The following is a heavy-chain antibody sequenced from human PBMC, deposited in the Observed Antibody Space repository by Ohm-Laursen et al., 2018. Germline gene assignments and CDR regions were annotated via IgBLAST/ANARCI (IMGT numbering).Heavy chain of an antibody. J-gene: IGHJ6*02. V-gene: IGHV3-64*01. CDR3: ARAVRIAVDDRYYYYGMDV. CDR2: ISNNGGNT. CDR1: GFTFSSYS. Sequence: SLRLSCTASGFTFSSYSMQWVRQAPGKRLEYISSISNNGGNTYYANSVKGRFTISRDNSKNTLYLQMGSLRSEDTAVYYCARAVRIAVDDRYYYYGMDVWGQGTTVTVSS. D-gene: IGHD6-19*01.